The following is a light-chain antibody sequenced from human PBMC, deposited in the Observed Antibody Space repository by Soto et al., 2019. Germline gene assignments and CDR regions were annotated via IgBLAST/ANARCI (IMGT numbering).Light chain of an antibody. J-gene: IGKJ2*01. CDR2: DAS. Sequence: EIVLTQSPATLSLSPGERATLSCRASQSVSNYLAWYQQKPGQAPRLLIYDASNRATAIPDRFSGSGSGTDCTLTISSLEPEDFAVYYSLQRSSWPRTFGQGTTLEIK. CDR3: LQRSSWPRT. CDR1: QSVSNY. V-gene: IGKV3-11*01.